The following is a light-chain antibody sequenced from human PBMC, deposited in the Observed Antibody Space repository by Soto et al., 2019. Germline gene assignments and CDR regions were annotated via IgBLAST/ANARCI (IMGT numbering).Light chain of an antibody. CDR3: QQYNNWPPLACT. J-gene: IGKJ1*01. CDR1: QSVSSN. Sequence: EIVMTQSPATLSVSPGERATLSCRASQSVSSNLAWYQQKPGQAPRLLIYGASTRATGIPARFSGSGSGTEITLTISTLQCEDFAVYYCQQYNNWPPLACTCGQGTKVEIK. V-gene: IGKV3-15*01. CDR2: GAS.